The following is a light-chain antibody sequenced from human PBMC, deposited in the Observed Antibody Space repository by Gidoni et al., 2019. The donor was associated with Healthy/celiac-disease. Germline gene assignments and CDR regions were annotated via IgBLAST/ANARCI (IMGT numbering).Light chain of an antibody. J-gene: IGLJ2*01. CDR3: CSYAGSYVV. CDR1: SSDVGSYNL. V-gene: IGLV2-23*01. CDR2: EGS. Sequence: QSALTQPASVSGSPGQSITISCTGTSSDVGSYNLVSWYQQHPGKAPKLMIYEGSKRPSGVSNRFSGSKSGNTASLTISGLQAEDEADYYCCSYAGSYVVFGGGTKLXV.